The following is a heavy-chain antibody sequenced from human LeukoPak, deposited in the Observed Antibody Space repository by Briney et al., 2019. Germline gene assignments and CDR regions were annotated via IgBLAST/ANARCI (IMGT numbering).Heavy chain of an antibody. CDR3: AKDDYGDYGGNFDY. V-gene: IGHV3-30*18. Sequence: GGSLRLSCVASGFTFSSYGMHWVRQAPGKGLKWVAVISYDGSNKYYADSVKGRFTISRDNSKNTLYLQMNSLRAEDTAVYYCAKDDYGDYGGNFDYWGQGTLVTVSS. CDR1: GFTFSSYG. D-gene: IGHD4-17*01. CDR2: ISYDGSNK. J-gene: IGHJ4*02.